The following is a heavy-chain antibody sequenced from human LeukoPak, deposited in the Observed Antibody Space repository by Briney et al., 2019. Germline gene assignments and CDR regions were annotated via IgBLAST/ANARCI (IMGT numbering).Heavy chain of an antibody. J-gene: IGHJ4*02. Sequence: GESLKITCKGSGYSFTSYWIGWVRQMPGKGLEWMGIIYPGDSDTRYSPSFQGQVTISADKPISTAYLQWSSLKASDTAMYYCARVNDSSGYLTPYYFDYWGQGTLVTVSS. CDR3: ARVNDSSGYLTPYYFDY. CDR1: GYSFTSYW. V-gene: IGHV5-51*04. CDR2: IYPGDSDT. D-gene: IGHD3-22*01.